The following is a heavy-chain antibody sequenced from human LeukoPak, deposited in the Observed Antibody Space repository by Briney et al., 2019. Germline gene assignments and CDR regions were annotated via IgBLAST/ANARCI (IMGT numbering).Heavy chain of an antibody. V-gene: IGHV4-39*01. J-gene: IGHJ4*02. D-gene: IGHD6-13*01. CDR2: IYYSGST. CDR3: ARSAFLVTAPGLYYFDY. Sequence: SETLSLTCTVSGGSIRSSSYYWGWIRQPPGKGLEWIGSIYYSGSTYYNASLKSRGTISVDTSKNQFSLKLNSVTAADTAVYFCARSAFLVTAPGLYYFDYWGQGTLVAVSS. CDR1: GGSIRSSSYY.